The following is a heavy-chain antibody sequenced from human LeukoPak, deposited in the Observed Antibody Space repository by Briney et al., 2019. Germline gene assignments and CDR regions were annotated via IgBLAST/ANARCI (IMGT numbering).Heavy chain of an antibody. Sequence: ASVTVSFKTSVYSFTTYHINWVRQASGQGLEWLGWMNPYTGDRGYAQRFQGRLSITSDTSISTAYMELGSLKSDDTAVYFCARTTSLPASGCDCWGQGTLVTVSS. J-gene: IGHJ4*02. D-gene: IGHD1-1*01. CDR1: VYSFTTYH. CDR2: MNPYTGDR. CDR3: ARTTSLPASGCDC. V-gene: IGHV1-8*03.